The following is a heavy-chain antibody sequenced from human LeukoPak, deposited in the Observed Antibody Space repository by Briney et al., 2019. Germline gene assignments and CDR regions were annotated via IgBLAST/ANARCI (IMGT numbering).Heavy chain of an antibody. D-gene: IGHD3-9*01. CDR1: GGSISSYY. J-gene: IGHJ5*02. CDR2: IYYSGST. V-gene: IGHV4-59*08. Sequence: SETLSLTCTVSGGSISSYYWSWIRQPPGKGLEWIGYIYYSGSTNYNPSLKSRVTISVDTSKNQFSLKLSSVTAADTAVYYCATQTGGYYDILTGYLTWFDPWGQGTLVTVSS. CDR3: ATQTGGYYDILTGYLTWFDP.